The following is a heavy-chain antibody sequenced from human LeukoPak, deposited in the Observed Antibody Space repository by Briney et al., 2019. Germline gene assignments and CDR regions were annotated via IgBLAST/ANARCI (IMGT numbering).Heavy chain of an antibody. CDR1: GYTFTGYY. CDR3: ARETLLYDFWSGYYAY. Sequence: ASVKVSCKASGYTFTGYYMHWVRPAPGQGLEWMGWINPNSGGTNYAQKFQGRVTMTRDTSISTAYMELSRLRSGDTAVYYCARETLLYDFWSGYYAYWGQGTLVTVSS. V-gene: IGHV1-2*02. CDR2: INPNSGGT. J-gene: IGHJ4*02. D-gene: IGHD3-3*01.